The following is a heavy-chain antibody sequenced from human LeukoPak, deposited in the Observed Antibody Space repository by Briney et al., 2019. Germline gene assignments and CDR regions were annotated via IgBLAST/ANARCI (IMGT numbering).Heavy chain of an antibody. V-gene: IGHV3-33*01. Sequence: HAGGSLRLSCAASGFAFSSFGVHWVRQAPGKGLEWVAVIWYDGTNKYYADSVKGRFTISRDNSKNTLYLQMNSLRAEDTAVYYCARATVTRWFDPWGQGTLVTVSS. D-gene: IGHD4-17*01. CDR2: IWYDGTNK. J-gene: IGHJ5*02. CDR1: GFAFSSFG. CDR3: ARATVTRWFDP.